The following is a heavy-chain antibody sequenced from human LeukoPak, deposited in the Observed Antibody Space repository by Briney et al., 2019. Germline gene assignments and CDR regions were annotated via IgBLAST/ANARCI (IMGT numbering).Heavy chain of an antibody. J-gene: IGHJ6*02. CDR2: IYYSGST. CDR3: ARGYGDYYYYHGMDV. Sequence: SETLSLTCTVSGGSISSYYWSWIRQPPGKGLEWIGYIYYSGSTNYNPSLKSRVTISVDTSKNQFSLKLSSVTAADTAVYYCARGYGDYYYYHGMDVWGQGTTVTVSS. CDR1: GGSISSYY. D-gene: IGHD4-17*01. V-gene: IGHV4-59*01.